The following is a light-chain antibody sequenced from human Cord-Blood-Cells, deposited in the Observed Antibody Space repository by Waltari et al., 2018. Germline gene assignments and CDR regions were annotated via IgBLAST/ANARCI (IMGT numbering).Light chain of an antibody. CDR1: QSVLYSSNNKNY. V-gene: IGKV4-1*01. CDR2: WAS. J-gene: IGKJ2*03. CDR3: QQYYSTPYS. Sequence: DIVMTQSPDSLAVSLGERATINCKSSQSVLYSSNNKNYLAWYQQKPGQPPKLLIYWASTRESGVPDLFSGGGSGTDFTLTISSRQAEDVAVYYSQQYYSTPYSFGQGTKLESK.